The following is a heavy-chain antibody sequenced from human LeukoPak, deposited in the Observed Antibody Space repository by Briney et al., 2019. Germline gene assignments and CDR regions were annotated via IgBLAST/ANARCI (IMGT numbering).Heavy chain of an antibody. Sequence: PSETLSLTCTVSGGSISSGGYYWSWIRQPPGKGLEWIGYIYHSGSTYYNPSLKSRVTISVDRSKNQFSLKLSSVTAADTAVYYCARRNSSSWYVPFDYWGQGTLVTVSS. J-gene: IGHJ4*02. CDR3: ARRNSSSWYVPFDY. V-gene: IGHV4-30-2*01. CDR2: IYHSGST. D-gene: IGHD6-13*01. CDR1: GGSISSGGYY.